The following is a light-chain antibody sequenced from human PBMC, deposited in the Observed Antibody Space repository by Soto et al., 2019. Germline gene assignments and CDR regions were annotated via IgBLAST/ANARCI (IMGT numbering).Light chain of an antibody. CDR2: VAS. Sequence: DIQMTQSPSSLSASVGDTATITCRASQTINSYLNWYQQKPGQAPKLLIYVASSLQSGVPSRFSGRGSGTDFTLTISSLEPEDFATYYCQQSYNIPLTFGPGTKVDFK. J-gene: IGKJ3*01. V-gene: IGKV1-39*01. CDR1: QTINSY. CDR3: QQSYNIPLT.